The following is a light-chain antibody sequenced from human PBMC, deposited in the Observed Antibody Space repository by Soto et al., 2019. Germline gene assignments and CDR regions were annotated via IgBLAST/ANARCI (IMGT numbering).Light chain of an antibody. CDR2: QVT. CDR1: TRDIAGYNY. Sequence: QSVLTQPASVSGSLGQSITISCTVTTRDIAGYNYISWYQQLPGKAPKLMIYQVTIRPSGISNRFSGSKSGNTASLTISGLQAEDEADYYCTSFSSSTSLYVFGTGTKVTVL. V-gene: IGLV2-14*01. J-gene: IGLJ1*01. CDR3: TSFSSSTSLYV.